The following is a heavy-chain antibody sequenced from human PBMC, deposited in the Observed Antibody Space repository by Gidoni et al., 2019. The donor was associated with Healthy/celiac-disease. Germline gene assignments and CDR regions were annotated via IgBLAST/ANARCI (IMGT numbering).Heavy chain of an antibody. V-gene: IGHV3-48*01. CDR1: GFTFSSYS. D-gene: IGHD4-4*01. J-gene: IGHJ4*02. Sequence: EVQLVESGGGLVQPGGSLRLSCAASGFTFSSYSMNWVRQAPGKGLEWVSYISSSSSTIYYADSVKGRFTISRDNAKNSLYLQMNSLRAEDTAVYYCARDPTSVTMSLWGQGTLVTVSS. CDR2: ISSSSSTI. CDR3: ARDPTSVTMSL.